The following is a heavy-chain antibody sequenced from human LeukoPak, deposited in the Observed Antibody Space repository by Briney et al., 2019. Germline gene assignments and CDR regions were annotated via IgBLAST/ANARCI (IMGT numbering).Heavy chain of an antibody. CDR1: GGSFSGYY. J-gene: IGHJ4*02. V-gene: IGHV4-4*07. CDR3: TRDRKGGYFDY. CDR2: IMASGST. Sequence: PSETLSLTCAVYGGSFSGYYWSWIRQPAGKGLEWIGRIMASGSTNYNPSLKSRVTMSVDTSKNQFSLKLTSVTAADTAVYYCTRDRKGGYFDYWGQGTLVTVSS. D-gene: IGHD3-16*01.